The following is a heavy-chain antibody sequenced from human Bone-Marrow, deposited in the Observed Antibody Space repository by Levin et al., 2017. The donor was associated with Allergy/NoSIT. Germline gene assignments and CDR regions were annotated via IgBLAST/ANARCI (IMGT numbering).Heavy chain of an antibody. Sequence: SQTLSLTCGIAGDSVSSNSAAWHWIRQSPSRGLEWLGRTFYRSKWYNEYAVSVESRITINADTSKNQFSLPLNSVTPEDSAVYYCARGQTCSGRLFDYWGQGTLVTVSS. V-gene: IGHV6-1*01. J-gene: IGHJ4*02. CDR3: ARGQTCSGRLFDY. CDR2: TFYRSKWYN. CDR1: GDSVSSNSAA. D-gene: IGHD1-26*01.